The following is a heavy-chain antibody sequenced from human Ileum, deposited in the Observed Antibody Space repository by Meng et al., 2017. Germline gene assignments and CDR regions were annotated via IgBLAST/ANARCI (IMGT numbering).Heavy chain of an antibody. CDR1: GFTFSDHY. J-gene: IGHJ6*02. CDR2: LRKKVNSYTT. D-gene: IGHD2-21*02. CDR3: SRFCRAGDPVSGYGLDV. V-gene: IGHV3-72*01. Sequence: GESLKISCAASGFTFSDHYVDWVRQAPGKGLEWVGRLRKKVNSYTTDYAASVKGRFTISRDDSVNSLYLPMNSLQTEDTAVYYCSRFCRAGDPVSGYGLDVWGQGTMVTVSS.